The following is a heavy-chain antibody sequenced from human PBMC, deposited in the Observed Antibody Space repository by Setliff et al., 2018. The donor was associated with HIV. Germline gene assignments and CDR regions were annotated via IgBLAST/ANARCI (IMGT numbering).Heavy chain of an antibody. J-gene: IGHJ4*02. Sequence: ASVQVSCKASGFPFSNYAIHWVRQAPGQRLEWMGWINVDSGNAKYLQDLQGRVTITSDTSATTAYMEVSNLRSEDMAVYYCARERDSNGYQFDYWGQGTLVTVSS. D-gene: IGHD3-22*01. CDR2: INVDSGNA. CDR1: GFPFSNYA. V-gene: IGHV1-3*03. CDR3: ARERDSNGYQFDY.